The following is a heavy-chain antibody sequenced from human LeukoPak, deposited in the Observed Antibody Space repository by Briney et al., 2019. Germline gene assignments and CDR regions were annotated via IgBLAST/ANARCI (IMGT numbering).Heavy chain of an antibody. V-gene: IGHV1-69*05. CDR2: IIPIFGTA. Sequence: GASVKVSCKASGGTFSSYAISWVRQAPGQGLEWMGGIIPIFGTANYAQKFQGRVTITTDEPTSTAYMELSSLRSEDTAVYYCASRVSPGDSSSWPFDYWGQGTLVTVSS. CDR1: GGTFSSYA. J-gene: IGHJ4*02. CDR3: ASRVSPGDSSSWPFDY. D-gene: IGHD6-13*01.